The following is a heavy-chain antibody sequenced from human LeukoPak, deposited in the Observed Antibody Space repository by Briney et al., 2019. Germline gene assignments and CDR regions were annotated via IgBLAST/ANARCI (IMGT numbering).Heavy chain of an antibody. Sequence: SSETLSLTCTVSGGSISSSSYYWGWIRQPPGKGLEWIGSISYSGSTYYNPSLKSRVTISVDTSKNQFSLKVSAVTAADTAVYYCAREPYSYDFWSGYYTGSTDYWGQGTLVTVSS. CDR3: AREPYSYDFWSGYYTGSTDY. D-gene: IGHD3-3*01. J-gene: IGHJ4*02. CDR1: GGSISSSSYY. V-gene: IGHV4-39*01. CDR2: ISYSGST.